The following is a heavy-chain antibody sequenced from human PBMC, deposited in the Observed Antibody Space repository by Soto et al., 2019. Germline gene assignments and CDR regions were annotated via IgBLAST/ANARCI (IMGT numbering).Heavy chain of an antibody. CDR2: IYYSGST. CDR3: ARDSHRSEWLQTNLRVLYGMDV. D-gene: IGHD5-12*01. Sequence: SETLSLTXTVSGGSISSGDYYWSWIRQPPGKGLEWIGYIYYSGSTYYNPSLKSRVTISVDTSKNQFSLKLSSVTAADTAVYYCARDSHRSEWLQTNLRVLYGMDVWGQGTTVTVSS. V-gene: IGHV4-30-4*01. J-gene: IGHJ6*02. CDR1: GGSISSGDYY.